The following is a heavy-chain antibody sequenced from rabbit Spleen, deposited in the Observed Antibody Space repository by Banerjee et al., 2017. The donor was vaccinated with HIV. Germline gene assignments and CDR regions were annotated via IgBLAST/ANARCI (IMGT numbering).Heavy chain of an antibody. D-gene: IGHD6-1*01. CDR2: IAAGSSGTT. CDR1: GFSFSSSYY. J-gene: IGHJ5*01. V-gene: IGHV1S40*01. CDR3: ARLMTYGYAGFGYATLDWLDL. Sequence: QSLEESGGDLVKPGASLTLTCTASGFSFSSSYYMCWVRQAPGKGLVWIACIAAGSSGTTYYASWAKGRFTISKTSSTTVTLQMTSLTAADTATYFCARLMTYGYAGFGYATLDWLDLWGPGTLVTVS.